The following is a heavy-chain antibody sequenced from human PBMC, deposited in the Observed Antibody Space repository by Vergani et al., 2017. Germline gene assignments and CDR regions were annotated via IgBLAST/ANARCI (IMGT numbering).Heavy chain of an antibody. J-gene: IGHJ3*02. CDR3: AREGSGRIMITFGGVDQAFDI. CDR1: GFTFSSYS. V-gene: IGHV3-21*01. Sequence: EVQLVESGGGLVKPGGSLRLSCAASGFTFSSYSMNWVRQAPGKGLELVSSISSSSSYIYYADSVKGRFTISRDNAKNSLYLQMNSLRAEDTAVYYCAREGSGRIMITFGGVDQAFDIWGQGTMVTVSS. D-gene: IGHD3-16*01. CDR2: ISSSSSYI.